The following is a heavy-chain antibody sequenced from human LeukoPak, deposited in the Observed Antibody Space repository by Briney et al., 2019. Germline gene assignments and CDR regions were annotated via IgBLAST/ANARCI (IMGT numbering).Heavy chain of an antibody. J-gene: IGHJ5*02. CDR1: GYTFTSYG. V-gene: IGHV1-18*01. CDR3: ARDWGPTLYNH. CDR2: ISAYNSNT. Sequence: ASVKVSCKASGYTFTSYGISWVRQAPGQGLEWMGWISAYNSNTNYAQKLQGRVTMTTDTSTSTVYMELSSLRSEDTAVYYCARDWGPTLYNHWGQGTLVTVSS. D-gene: IGHD3-10*01.